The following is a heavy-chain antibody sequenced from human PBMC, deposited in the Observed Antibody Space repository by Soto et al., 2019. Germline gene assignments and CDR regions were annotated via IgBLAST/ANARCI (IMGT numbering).Heavy chain of an antibody. V-gene: IGHV1-18*01. CDR1: GYTFTSYG. CDR2: ISAYNGNT. CDR3: ARDHGRGYSGYAFDY. J-gene: IGHJ4*02. Sequence: ASVKVSCKASGYTFTSYGISWVRQAPGQGLEWMGWISAYNGNTNYAQKLQGRVTMTTDTSTRTAYMELRSLRSDDTAVYYCARDHGRGYSGYAFDYWGQGTLVTVSS. D-gene: IGHD5-12*01.